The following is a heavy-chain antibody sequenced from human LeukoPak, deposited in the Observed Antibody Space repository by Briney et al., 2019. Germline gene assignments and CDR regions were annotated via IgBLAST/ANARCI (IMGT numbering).Heavy chain of an antibody. CDR2: INAGNGNT. V-gene: IGHV1-3*01. Sequence: ASVKVSCKASGYTFTSYAMHWVRQAPGRRLEWMGWINAGNGNTKYSQKFQGRVTMTRDTSTSTVYMELSSLRSEDTAVYYCARDLGRRIVVVPAAKRLGWFDPWGQGTLVTVSS. CDR1: GYTFTSYA. D-gene: IGHD2-2*01. J-gene: IGHJ5*02. CDR3: ARDLGRRIVVVPAAKRLGWFDP.